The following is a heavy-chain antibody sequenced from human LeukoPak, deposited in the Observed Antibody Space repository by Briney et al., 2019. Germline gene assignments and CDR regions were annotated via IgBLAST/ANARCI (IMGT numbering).Heavy chain of an antibody. Sequence: PGRSLRLSCAASGFTFSSYAMRWVHQAPGKGLEWVSAISGSGGSTYYADSVKGRFTISRDNSKNTLYLQMNSLRAEDTAVYYCAKVRRPGGFDYWGQGTLVTVSS. CDR1: GFTFSSYA. CDR3: AKVRRPGGFDY. D-gene: IGHD3-10*01. CDR2: ISGSGGST. J-gene: IGHJ4*02. V-gene: IGHV3-23*01.